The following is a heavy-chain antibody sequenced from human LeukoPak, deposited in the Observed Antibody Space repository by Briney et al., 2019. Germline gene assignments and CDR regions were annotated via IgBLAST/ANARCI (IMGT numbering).Heavy chain of an antibody. V-gene: IGHV3-74*01. CDR1: GFTFSSYW. CDR2: INSDGSST. D-gene: IGHD3-22*01. J-gene: IGHJ3*02. CDR3: AKDSSGYYDGAFDI. Sequence: GGSLRLSCAASGFTFSSYWMHWVRQAPGKGLVWVSRINSDGSSTSYADSVKGRFSISRDNAKNTLYLQMNSLRAEDTALYYCAKDSSGYYDGAFDIWGQGTMVTVSS.